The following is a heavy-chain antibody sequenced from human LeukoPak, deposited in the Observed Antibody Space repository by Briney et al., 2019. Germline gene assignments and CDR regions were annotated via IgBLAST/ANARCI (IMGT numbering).Heavy chain of an antibody. CDR1: GGSFSGYY. J-gene: IGHJ4*02. Sequence: SETLSLTCAVYGGSFSGYYWSWIRQPPGKGLEWIGEINHSGSTNYNPSLKSRVTISVDTSKNQFSLKLSSVTAADTAVYYCARSPIAAAGLDHWGQGTLVTVSS. V-gene: IGHV4-34*01. CDR2: INHSGST. CDR3: ARSPIAAAGLDH. D-gene: IGHD6-13*01.